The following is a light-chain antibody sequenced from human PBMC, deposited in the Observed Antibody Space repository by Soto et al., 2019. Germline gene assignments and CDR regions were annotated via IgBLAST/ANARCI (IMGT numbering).Light chain of an antibody. Sequence: DIVMTQSPATLSVSPGERATLSCRASQSVYSNLAWYQQKPGQAPRLLSYVASTRATGIPARFSGSGSGTEFTLTISSLQSEDFAVYYCQQYSAWPLTFGGGTKVEIK. J-gene: IGKJ4*01. CDR1: QSVYSN. CDR2: VAS. V-gene: IGKV3-15*01. CDR3: QQYSAWPLT.